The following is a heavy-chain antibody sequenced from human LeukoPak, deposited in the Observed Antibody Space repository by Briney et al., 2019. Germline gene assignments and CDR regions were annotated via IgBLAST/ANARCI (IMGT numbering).Heavy chain of an antibody. CDR3: TTSNYYDSSALKTAFDY. J-gene: IGHJ4*02. CDR2: IKSKTDGGTT. CDR1: GFNFRNAW. Sequence: GGSLRLSCTASGFNFRNAWMSWVRQAPGKGLEWVGRIKSKTDGGTTDYAAPVKGRFTISRDDSKNTLYLQMNSLKTEDTAVYYCTTSNYYDSSALKTAFDYWGQGTLVTVSS. D-gene: IGHD3-22*01. V-gene: IGHV3-15*01.